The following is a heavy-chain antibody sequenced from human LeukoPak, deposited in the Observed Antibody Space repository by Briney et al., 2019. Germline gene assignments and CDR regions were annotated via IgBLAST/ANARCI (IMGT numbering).Heavy chain of an antibody. CDR3: ARGRGYFDY. V-gene: IGHV4-61*01. Sequence: PSETLSLTCTVSGGSVSSGSYYWSWIRQPPGKGLEWIGYIYYSGSTNYNPSLKSRVTISVDTSKNQFSLKLSSVTASDTAVYYCARGRGYFDYWGQGTLVTVSA. CDR2: IYYSGST. J-gene: IGHJ4*02. CDR1: GGSVSSGSYY.